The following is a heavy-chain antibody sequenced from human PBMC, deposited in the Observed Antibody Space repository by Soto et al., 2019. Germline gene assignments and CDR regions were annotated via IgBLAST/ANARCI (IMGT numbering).Heavy chain of an antibody. Sequence: GGSLRLSCAASGFTFSSYAMTWVRQAPGEGLEWVSVITNSGGDTLHADSVKGRFTIFRDNSKNTLYLQMNSLRAEDTAIYYCAKASGESYPGSRAFDFWGQGTRVTVSS. D-gene: IGHD1-26*01. V-gene: IGHV3-23*01. CDR1: GFTFSSYA. CDR3: AKASGESYPGSRAFDF. J-gene: IGHJ4*02. CDR2: ITNSGGDT.